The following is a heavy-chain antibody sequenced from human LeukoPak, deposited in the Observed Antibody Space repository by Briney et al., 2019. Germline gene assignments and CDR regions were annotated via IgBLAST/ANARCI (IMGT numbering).Heavy chain of an antibody. CDR3: ARGPTTVTRAFDY. Sequence: GSLRLSCAASGFTFSNYWMSWVRQPPGKGLEWIGEINHSGSTNYNPSLMSRVTMSVDTSKNQFSLNLNSVTDGGTAVYYCARGPTTVTRAFDYWGEGTLVSVCS. CDR2: INHSGST. CDR1: GFTFSNYW. J-gene: IGHJ4*02. V-gene: IGHV4-34*01. D-gene: IGHD4-17*01.